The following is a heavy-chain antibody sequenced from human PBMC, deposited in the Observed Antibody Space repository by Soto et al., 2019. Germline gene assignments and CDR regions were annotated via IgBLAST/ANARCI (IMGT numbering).Heavy chain of an antibody. D-gene: IGHD3-10*01. Sequence: PSETLSLTCAVYGGSFSGYYWSWIRQPPGKGLEWIGEINHSGSTNYNPSLKSRVTISVDTSKNQFSLKLSSVTAADTAVYYCARGPRYYYSKRPVPLHDRRLYNWFDPWGQGTLVTVAS. V-gene: IGHV4-34*01. CDR1: GGSFSGYY. CDR2: INHSGST. CDR3: ARGPRYYYSKRPVPLHDRRLYNWFDP. J-gene: IGHJ5*02.